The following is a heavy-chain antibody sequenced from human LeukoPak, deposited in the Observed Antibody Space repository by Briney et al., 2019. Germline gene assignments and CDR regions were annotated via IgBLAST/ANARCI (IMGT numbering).Heavy chain of an antibody. CDR2: IYHSGST. CDR3: ASSTSWVWFDP. V-gene: IGHV4-30-2*01. J-gene: IGHJ5*02. CDR1: GGSISSGGYY. D-gene: IGHD2-2*01. Sequence: SETLSLTCTVSGGSISSGGYYWSWIRQPPGKGLEWIGYIYHSGSTYYNPSLKSRVTISVDRSKNQFSPKLSSVTAADTAVYYCASSTSWVWFDPWGQGTLVTVSS.